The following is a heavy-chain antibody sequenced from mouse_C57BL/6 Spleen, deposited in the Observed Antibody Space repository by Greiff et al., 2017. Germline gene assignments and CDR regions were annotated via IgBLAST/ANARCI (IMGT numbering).Heavy chain of an antibody. J-gene: IGHJ2*01. CDR1: GYAFTNYL. V-gene: IGHV1-54*01. Sequence: VQLQQSGAELVRPGTSVKVSCKASGYAFTNYLIEWVKQRPGQGLEWIGVLNPGSGGTNYNEKFKGKATLTADKSSSTAYMQLSSLTSEDSAVYFCARCPRGSNYDDFDYWGQGTTLTVSS. CDR2: LNPGSGGT. CDR3: ARCPRGSNYDDFDY. D-gene: IGHD2-5*01.